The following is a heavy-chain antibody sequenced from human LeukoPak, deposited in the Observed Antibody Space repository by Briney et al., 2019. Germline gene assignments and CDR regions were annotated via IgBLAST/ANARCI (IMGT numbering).Heavy chain of an antibody. J-gene: IGHJ4*02. CDR2: ISSSGSYI. V-gene: IGHV3-21*05. CDR3: ARSETGYSRD. Sequence: GGSLRLSCAASGFTFSSYEMNWVRQAPGKGLEWVSYISSSGSYIYYADSVKGRFTISRDNAKNSLYLQMNSLRAEDTAVYYCARSETGYSRDWGQGTLVTVSS. D-gene: IGHD6-13*01. CDR1: GFTFSSYE.